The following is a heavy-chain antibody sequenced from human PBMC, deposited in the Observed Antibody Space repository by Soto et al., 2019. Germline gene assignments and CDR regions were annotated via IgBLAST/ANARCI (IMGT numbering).Heavy chain of an antibody. J-gene: IGHJ6*03. Sequence: GGSLRLSCAASGFTFSSYSMNWVRQAPGKGLEWVSYISSSSSTIYYADSVKGRFTISRDNAKNSLYLQMNSLRAEDTAVYYCARDYDILTGYYPSDYYYYMDVWGKGTTVTVSS. CDR1: GFTFSSYS. CDR3: ARDYDILTGYYPSDYYYYMDV. CDR2: ISSSSSTI. D-gene: IGHD3-9*01. V-gene: IGHV3-48*01.